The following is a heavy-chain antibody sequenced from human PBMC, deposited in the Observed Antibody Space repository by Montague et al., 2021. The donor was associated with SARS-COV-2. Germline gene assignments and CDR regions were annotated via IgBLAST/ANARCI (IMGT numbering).Heavy chain of an antibody. D-gene: IGHD3-10*01. V-gene: IGHV4-39*01. CDR1: GGSISSSTYY. CDR2: IYYSGTT. CDR3: ARADYYGSLEI. Sequence: SETLSLTCTVSGGSISSSTYYWGWIRQPPGKGLEWIGTIYYSGTTYYNPSLKSRVTISINTSKNKFSLNLNSVTAADTAVYYCARADYYGSLEIWGQGTLVAVSS. J-gene: IGHJ4*02.